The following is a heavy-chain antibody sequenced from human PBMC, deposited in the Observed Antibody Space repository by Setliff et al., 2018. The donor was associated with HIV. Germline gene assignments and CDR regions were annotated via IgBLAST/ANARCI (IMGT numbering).Heavy chain of an antibody. CDR1: GDTLTTYG. D-gene: IGHD5-18*01. Sequence: ASVKVSCKSFGDTLTTYGINWVRQAPGQGLEWLGWISAYSGNTHYAQKVQGRVTMTTDTSTSTAYMELRSLRSDDTAVYYCAREDTAPPDYYYSYMDVWGKGTTVTVSS. J-gene: IGHJ6*03. CDR2: ISAYSGNT. CDR3: AREDTAPPDYYYSYMDV. V-gene: IGHV1-18*01.